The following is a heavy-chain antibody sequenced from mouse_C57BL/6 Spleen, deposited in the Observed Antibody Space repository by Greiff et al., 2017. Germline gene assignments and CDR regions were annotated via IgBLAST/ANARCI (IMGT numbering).Heavy chain of an antibody. CDR2: IYPSDSET. J-gene: IGHJ2*01. CDR3: ARFDYDVKYYFDY. D-gene: IGHD2-4*01. CDR1: GYTFTSYW. V-gene: IGHV1-61*01. Sequence: QVQLQQPGAELVRPGSSVKLSCKASGYTFTSYWMDWVKQRPGQGLEWIGNIYPSDSETHYNQKFKDKATLTVDKSSSTAYMQLSSLTSEDSAVXYCARFDYDVKYYFDYWGQGTTLTVSS.